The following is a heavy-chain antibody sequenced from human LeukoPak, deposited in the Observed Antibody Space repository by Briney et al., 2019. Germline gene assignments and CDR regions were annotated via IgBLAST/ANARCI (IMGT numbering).Heavy chain of an antibody. CDR1: GGSFSGYY. D-gene: IGHD5-18*01. CDR3: ARTHRGYSYGLDY. V-gene: IGHV4-34*01. J-gene: IGHJ4*02. Sequence: SETLSLTCAVYGGSFSGYYWSWIRQPPGKGLEWIGEINHSGSTNYNPSLKSRVTISVGTSKNQFSLKLSSVTAADTAVYYCARTHRGYSYGLDYWGQGTLVTVSS. CDR2: INHSGST.